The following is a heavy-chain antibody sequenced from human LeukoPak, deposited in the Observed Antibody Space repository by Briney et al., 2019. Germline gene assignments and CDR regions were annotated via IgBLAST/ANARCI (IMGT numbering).Heavy chain of an antibody. CDR1: GFTFSSYG. Sequence: GGSLRLSCAASGFTFSSYGMHWVRQAPGKGLEWGSYISSSSSTIYYADSVKGRFTISRDNAKYSLYLQMNILRDEDTAVYYCAIGPYGMDVWGHGTTVTVSS. V-gene: IGHV3-48*02. CDR3: AIGPYGMDV. CDR2: ISSSSSTI. J-gene: IGHJ6*02.